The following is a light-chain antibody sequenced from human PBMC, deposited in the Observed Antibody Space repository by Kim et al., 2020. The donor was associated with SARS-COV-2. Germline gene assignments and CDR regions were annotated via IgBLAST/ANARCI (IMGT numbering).Light chain of an antibody. V-gene: IGLV2-23*02. CDR3: CSYAGSNSWV. J-gene: IGLJ3*02. CDR2: GVN. CDR1: SSDVGGYNL. Sequence: QSALTQPASVSGSPGQSITISCTGTSSDVGGYNLVSWYQQYPGKAPKLMIYGVNKWPSGFSNRFSGSKSGNTASLTISGLQAEDEADYYCCSYAGSNSWVFGGGTKLTVL.